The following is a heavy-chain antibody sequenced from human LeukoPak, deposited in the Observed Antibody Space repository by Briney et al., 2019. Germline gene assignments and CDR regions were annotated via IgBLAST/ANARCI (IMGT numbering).Heavy chain of an antibody. Sequence: GGSLRLSCTASGFTFGDYAMTWVRQAPGKGLEWVGFIASETYGGTAEYAAYVKGRFTISRDDSKSIAYLQMNSLKTEDTAVYYCTRDQTPYYWGQGTLVTVPS. CDR2: IASETYGGTA. CDR1: GFTFGDYA. CDR3: TRDQTPYY. V-gene: IGHV3-49*04. J-gene: IGHJ4*02.